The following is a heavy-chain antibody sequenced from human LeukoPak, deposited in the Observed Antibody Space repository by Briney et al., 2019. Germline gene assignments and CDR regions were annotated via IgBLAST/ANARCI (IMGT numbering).Heavy chain of an antibody. CDR1: GYTFISYG. D-gene: IGHD3-3*01. J-gene: IGHJ4*02. V-gene: IGHV1-18*01. Sequence: ASVKVSCKASGYTFISYGITWVRQAPGQGLEWLGWISAYNGNIDYAQKLQGRVTLTTDTSTSTAYMEVRSLTSDDTAVYYCASMSGYYPSYYFDYWGQGTLVTVSS. CDR3: ASMSGYYPSYYFDY. CDR2: ISAYNGNI.